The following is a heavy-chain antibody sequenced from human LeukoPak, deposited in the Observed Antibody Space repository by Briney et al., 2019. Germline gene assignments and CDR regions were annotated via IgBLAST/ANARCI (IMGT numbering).Heavy chain of an antibody. CDR2: IKSKTDGGTI. J-gene: IGHJ4*02. CDR3: ATAWDYYGTSGYLY. CDR1: GFTFGNAW. Sequence: PGGSLRLSCAASGFTFGNAWMSWVRQAPGKGLEWVGRIKSKTDGGTIDYAAPVKGRFTISRDDSKNTLYLQMNSLKTEDTAVYYCATAWDYYGTSGYLYWGQGTLVTVSS. V-gene: IGHV3-15*01. D-gene: IGHD3-22*01.